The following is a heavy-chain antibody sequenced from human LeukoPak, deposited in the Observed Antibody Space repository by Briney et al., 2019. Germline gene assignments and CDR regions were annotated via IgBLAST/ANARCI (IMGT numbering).Heavy chain of an antibody. CDR3: AKDQVRIYYDLPTFDY. Sequence: GGSLRLSCAASGFTFSSYAMSWVCQAPGKGLEWVSAISGSGGSTYYADSVKGRFTISRDNSKNTLYLQMNSLRAEDTAVYYCAKDQVRIYYDLPTFDYWGQGTLVTVSS. J-gene: IGHJ4*02. V-gene: IGHV3-23*01. CDR1: GFTFSSYA. D-gene: IGHD3-22*01. CDR2: ISGSGGST.